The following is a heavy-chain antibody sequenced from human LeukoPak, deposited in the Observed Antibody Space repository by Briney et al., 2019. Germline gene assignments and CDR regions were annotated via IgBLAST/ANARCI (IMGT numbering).Heavy chain of an antibody. CDR1: GFAFSSYS. CDR2: ISAGSSYI. V-gene: IGHV3-21*01. D-gene: IGHD6-19*01. Sequence: GGSLKLSCAASGFAFSSYSTKWVRQAPGKGLEWVSSISAGSSYIYYADSVKGRFTISRDNAKSSLYLQMNSLRAEDTAVYYCARFLTVAVVPQRVDCWGQGTLVTVSS. J-gene: IGHJ4*02. CDR3: ARFLTVAVVPQRVDC.